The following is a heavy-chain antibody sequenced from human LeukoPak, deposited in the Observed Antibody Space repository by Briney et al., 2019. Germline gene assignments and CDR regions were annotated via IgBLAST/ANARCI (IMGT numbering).Heavy chain of an antibody. Sequence: SGGSLRLSRVASGFTFGNYGMHWVRQSPGKGLDWVAFIGSDGTKKYSADSVKGRFTISRDNSRNTLYLQMNSLKTEDTAVYYCAKGQHIVTTISQEGFEYWGQGTLVTVST. V-gene: IGHV3-30*02. CDR2: IGSDGTKK. CDR3: AKGQHIVTTISQEGFEY. CDR1: GFTFGNYG. D-gene: IGHD5-12*01. J-gene: IGHJ4*02.